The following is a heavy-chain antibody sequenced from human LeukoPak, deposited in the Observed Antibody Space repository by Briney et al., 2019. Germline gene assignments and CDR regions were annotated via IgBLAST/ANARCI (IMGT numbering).Heavy chain of an antibody. CDR2: ITGSGGNT. J-gene: IGHJ4*02. D-gene: IGHD3-9*01. CDR3: AKWGDYDVLTGYYVSYY. Sequence: LSGGSLRLSCAASGFTFSNYAMSWVRQAPGKGLEWVSAITGSGGNTYYADSVKGRFTISRDNSKNTVFLQMNSLRAEDTAVYYCAKWGDYDVLTGYYVSYYWGQGTLVTVSS. CDR1: GFTFSNYA. V-gene: IGHV3-23*01.